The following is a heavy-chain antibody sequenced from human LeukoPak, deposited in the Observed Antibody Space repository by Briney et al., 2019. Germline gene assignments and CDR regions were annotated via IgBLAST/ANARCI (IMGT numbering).Heavy chain of an antibody. CDR2: IKEDGSEK. D-gene: IGHD6-19*01. J-gene: IGHJ4*02. Sequence: GGSLRLSCTASGFTFSSYWMSWVRQAPGRGLEWVANIKEDGSEKYYVDSVTGRFTISRDNAKKSLYLQMNSLRTEDTAVYYCASQFWWAAVPGTLDYWGQGTLVTVSS. CDR1: GFTFSSYW. CDR3: ASQFWWAAVPGTLDY. V-gene: IGHV3-7*05.